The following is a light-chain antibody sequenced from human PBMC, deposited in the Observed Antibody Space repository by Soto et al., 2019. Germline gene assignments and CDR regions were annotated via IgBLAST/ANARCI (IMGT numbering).Light chain of an antibody. V-gene: IGKV3-15*01. Sequence: EIVVTQSPATLSVSPGERATLSCRASQSVSSNLAWYQQKPGRAPRLLIYAASTRATGVPARFSGSGSGTEFTLTISSLQSEDSAVYYCQQYNNWPPWTFGQGTKVDIK. CDR2: AAS. CDR1: QSVSSN. J-gene: IGKJ1*01. CDR3: QQYNNWPPWT.